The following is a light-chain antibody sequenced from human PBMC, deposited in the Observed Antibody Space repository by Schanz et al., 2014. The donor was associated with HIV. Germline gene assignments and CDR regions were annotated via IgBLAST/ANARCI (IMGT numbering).Light chain of an antibody. V-gene: IGLV1-44*01. CDR2: GND. CDR1: GSNIGNNF. Sequence: QSVLTQPPSASGTPGQRVAISCSGSGSNIGNNFVDWYQHLPGAAPKLLIYGNDQRPSGVPDRFSASKSGTSASLAISVLQSEDEADYYCAAWDVNLNGPVFGGGTKLTVL. J-gene: IGLJ2*01. CDR3: AAWDVNLNGPV.